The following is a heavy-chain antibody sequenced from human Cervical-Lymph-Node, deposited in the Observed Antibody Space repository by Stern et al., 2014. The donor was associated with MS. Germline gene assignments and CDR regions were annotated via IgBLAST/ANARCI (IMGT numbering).Heavy chain of an antibody. CDR2: IISIVDLA. V-gene: IGHV1-69*09. Sequence: QLVQSGAAVRKPGSSVKVSCKASGGSLNSYTISWVRQAPGQGLEWMGRIISIVDLANYTQKFQGRVTISVDKSTNTAYMELNSLRSEDTAIYYCAREGPDYYYSYGLDVWGQGTTVIVSS. J-gene: IGHJ6*02. CDR3: AREGPDYYYSYGLDV. CDR1: GGSLNSYT.